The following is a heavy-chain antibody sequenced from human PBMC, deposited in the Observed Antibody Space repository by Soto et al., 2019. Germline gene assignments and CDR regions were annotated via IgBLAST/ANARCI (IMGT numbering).Heavy chain of an antibody. J-gene: IGHJ4*02. D-gene: IGHD1-20*01. V-gene: IGHV3-48*02. Sequence: GGSLRLSCTASGFAFSSRAMNWVRQFPGRGLEWVSYISSSSSNIDYADSVKGRFTVSRDNAKNSLYLQMNTLRDEDTAVYYCASDRSLGSNWYYYLESWGQGTLVTVSS. CDR1: GFAFSSRA. CDR3: ASDRSLGSNWYYYLES. CDR2: ISSSSSNI.